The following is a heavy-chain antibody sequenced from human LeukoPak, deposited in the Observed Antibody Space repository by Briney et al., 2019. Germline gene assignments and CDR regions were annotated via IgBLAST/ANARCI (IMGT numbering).Heavy chain of an antibody. V-gene: IGHV1-8*01. CDR1: GYTFTSYD. D-gene: IGHD3-10*01. CDR3: ARVDGDYYYYGMDV. CDR2: MNPNSGNT. Sequence: ASVKVSCKASGYTFTSYDINWVRQATGQGLEWMGWMNPNSGNTGYAQKFQGRVTMTRNTSISTAYMELSSLRSEDTAVYYCARVDGDYYYYGMDVWGKGTTVTVSS. J-gene: IGHJ6*04.